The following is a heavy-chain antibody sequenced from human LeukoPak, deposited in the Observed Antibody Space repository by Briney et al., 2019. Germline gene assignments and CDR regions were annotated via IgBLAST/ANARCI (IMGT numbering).Heavy chain of an antibody. D-gene: IGHD2-8*01. V-gene: IGHV3-48*03. CDR1: GFSLRSSE. J-gene: IGHJ5*02. Sequence: GESLRLSCAASGFSLRSSEMNWVRQAPGKGPEWVAHINSADNVEYYTDSVRGRFTMSRDNAKDLLYLQMNSLRDEDTSVYYCARDTVNGPFVISLDLWGQGVLVTVSS. CDR2: INSADNVE. CDR3: ARDTVNGPFVISLDL.